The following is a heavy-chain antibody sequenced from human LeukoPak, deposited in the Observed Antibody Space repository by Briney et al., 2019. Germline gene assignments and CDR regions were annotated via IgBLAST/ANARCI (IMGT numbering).Heavy chain of an antibody. V-gene: IGHV1-18*01. CDR3: ARDPNYYGSGSYYSYFDY. J-gene: IGHJ4*02. Sequence: GASVKVSCKASGYTFTSYGISWVRQAPGQGLEWMGWISAYNGNTNYAQKLQGRVTMTTDTSTSTAYMELRSLRSDDTAVYYCARDPNYYGSGSYYSYFDYWGQGTLVTVSS. CDR1: GYTFTSYG. CDR2: ISAYNGNT. D-gene: IGHD3-10*01.